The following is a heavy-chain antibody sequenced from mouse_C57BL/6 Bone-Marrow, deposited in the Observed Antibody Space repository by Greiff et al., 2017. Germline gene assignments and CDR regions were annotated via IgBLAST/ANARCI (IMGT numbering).Heavy chain of an antibody. CDR3: ARCGLLYDFDY. J-gene: IGHJ2*01. CDR2: ISSGGSYT. D-gene: IGHD2-3*01. CDR1: GFTFRSYG. V-gene: IGHV5-6*01. Sequence: DVQLVESGGDLVKPGGSLKLSCAASGFTFRSYGMSWVRQTPDKRLEWVATISSGGSYTYYPDSVKGRFTISRDNAKNTLYLQMSRLKSEDTASYYCARCGLLYDFDYWGQGTTLTVSS.